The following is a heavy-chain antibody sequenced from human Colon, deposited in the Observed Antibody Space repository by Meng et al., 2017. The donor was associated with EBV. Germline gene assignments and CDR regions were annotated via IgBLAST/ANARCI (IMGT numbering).Heavy chain of an antibody. CDR2: IYSGGGT. V-gene: IGHV3-53*01. CDR1: GFTVSSNY. J-gene: IGHJ4*02. Sequence: VQVVESGGGLDQPGGALRLSCAASGFTVSSNYMTWVRQAPGKGLEWVSVIYSGGGTYLADSVEGRFTISRDNSKNTLYLQMNSLRAEDTAVYYCARYGDYAPKDWGQGTLVTVSS. CDR3: ARYGDYAPKD. D-gene: IGHD4-17*01.